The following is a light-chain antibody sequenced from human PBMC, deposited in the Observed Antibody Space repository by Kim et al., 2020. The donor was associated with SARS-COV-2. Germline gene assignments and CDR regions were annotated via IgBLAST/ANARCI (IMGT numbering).Light chain of an antibody. CDR3: LLYSGGVHV. V-gene: IGLV7-43*01. CDR1: TGAVTDASH. Sequence: QAVVTQEPSLTVSPGGTVTLTCASSTGAVTDASHPNWFQQIPGQPPRALIYGTTNKHSWTPDRFSGSLLGGKAALTLSAAQPEDEGEYYCLLYSGGVHVFGPGTKVTVL. CDR2: GTT. J-gene: IGLJ1*01.